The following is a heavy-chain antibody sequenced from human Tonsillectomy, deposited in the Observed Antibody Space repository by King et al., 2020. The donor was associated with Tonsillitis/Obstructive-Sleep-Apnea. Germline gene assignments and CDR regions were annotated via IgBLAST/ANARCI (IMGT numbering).Heavy chain of an antibody. V-gene: IGHV3-48*03. CDR3: VRGAGYSVSFLFDY. CDR2: INYSGSTI. CDR1: GFSFSSYE. D-gene: IGHD5/OR15-5a*01. J-gene: IGHJ4*02. Sequence: VQLVESGGGVVQPGGSLRLSCAGSGFSFSSYEVNWVRQPPGRGLEWVSYINYSGSTIYYADSVRGRFTISRDNAKNSLYLQMNSLRAEDTAVYYCVRGAGYSVSFLFDYWGQGTLVTVS.